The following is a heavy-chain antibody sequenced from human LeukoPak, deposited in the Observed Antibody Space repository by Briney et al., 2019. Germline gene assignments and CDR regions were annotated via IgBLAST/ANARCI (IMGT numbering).Heavy chain of an antibody. Sequence: PSETLSLTCAVYGGSFSGYYWSWIRQPPGKGLEWIGYIYYSGSTNYNPSLKSRVTISVDTSKNQFFLKLSSVTAADTAVYYCARPYYDSSGYYHDAFDIWGQGTMVTVSS. D-gene: IGHD3-22*01. V-gene: IGHV4-59*08. CDR1: GGSFSGYY. J-gene: IGHJ3*02. CDR2: IYYSGST. CDR3: ARPYYDSSGYYHDAFDI.